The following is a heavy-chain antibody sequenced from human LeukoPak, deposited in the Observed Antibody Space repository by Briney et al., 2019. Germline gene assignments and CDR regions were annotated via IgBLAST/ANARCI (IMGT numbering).Heavy chain of an antibody. CDR1: GGSISSGGNY. V-gene: IGHV4-30-2*01. Sequence: SQTLSLTCTVSGGSISSGGNYWSWIRQPPGKGLEWVGSIYLGETTYYNPSLKTRLTISVDGSKNQFFLKLSSVTAADTAVYYCGTNLSDFDYWGQGILVTVSS. CDR2: IYLGETT. D-gene: IGHD3-9*01. CDR3: GTNLSDFDY. J-gene: IGHJ4*02.